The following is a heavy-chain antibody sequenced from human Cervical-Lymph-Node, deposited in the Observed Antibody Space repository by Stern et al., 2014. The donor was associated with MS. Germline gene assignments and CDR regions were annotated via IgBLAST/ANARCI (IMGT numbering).Heavy chain of an antibody. J-gene: IGHJ5*02. V-gene: IGHV1-46*01. D-gene: IGHD6-6*01. CDR1: GYTFTSYY. CDR2: INPSGGST. Sequence: QVQLVQSGAEVKKPGASVKVSCKASGYTFTSYYMHWVRQAPGQGLEWMGIINPSGGSTSYAQKFQGRVTMTRDTSTSTVYMELSSLRSEDTAVYYCAIQLAARPSWFDPWGQGTLVTVSS. CDR3: AIQLAARPSWFDP.